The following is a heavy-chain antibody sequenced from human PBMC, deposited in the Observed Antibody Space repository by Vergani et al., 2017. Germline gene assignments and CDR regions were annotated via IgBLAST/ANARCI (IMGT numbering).Heavy chain of an antibody. CDR1: GGSISSYY. D-gene: IGHD3-10*01. CDR2: IYYSGST. J-gene: IGHJ3*02. CDR3: ARDQRGGHHAFEI. Sequence: QVQLQESGPGLVKPSETLSLTCTVSGGSISSYYWSWIRQPPGKGLEWIGYIYYSGSTNYNPSLKSRVTISVDTSKNQFSLKLSSVTAADTAVYYCARDQRGGHHAFEIWGQGTMVTVSS. V-gene: IGHV4-59*01.